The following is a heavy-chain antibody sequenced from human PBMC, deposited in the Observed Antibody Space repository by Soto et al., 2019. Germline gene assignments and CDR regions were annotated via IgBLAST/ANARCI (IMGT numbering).Heavy chain of an antibody. V-gene: IGHV1-69*12. CDR3: ARGVSSGKRSLFDY. Sequence: QVQLVQSGAEVKKPGSSVKVSCKASGGTFSSYAISWVRQAPGQGLEWMGGIIPIFGTANYAQKFQGRVTITADEXXSTAYMELSSLRSEDTAVYYGARGVSSGKRSLFDYWGQGTLVTVSS. CDR2: IIPIFGTA. D-gene: IGHD2-8*01. CDR1: GGTFSSYA. J-gene: IGHJ4*02.